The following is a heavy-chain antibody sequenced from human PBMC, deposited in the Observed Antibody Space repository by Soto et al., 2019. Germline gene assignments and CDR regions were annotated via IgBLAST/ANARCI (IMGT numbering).Heavy chain of an antibody. CDR1: GYTFTSYG. D-gene: IGHD6-13*01. V-gene: IGHV1-18*01. CDR2: NSAYNGNT. Sequence: QVQLVQSGAEVKKPGASVKVSCKASGYTFTSYGISWVRQAPAQGLEWMGWNSAYNGNTNYAQKLQGRVTMTTDTSTSTADIELGCTRSDDTAVYYCARSGGSSWHDAFDLWGQGTIVTVSS. CDR3: ARSGGSSWHDAFDL. J-gene: IGHJ3*01.